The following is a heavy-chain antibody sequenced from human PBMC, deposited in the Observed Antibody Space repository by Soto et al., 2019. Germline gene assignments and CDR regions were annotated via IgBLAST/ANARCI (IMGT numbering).Heavy chain of an antibody. CDR2: IYYSGST. V-gene: IGHV4-31*03. CDR1: GGSISSGGYY. D-gene: IGHD3-22*01. J-gene: IGHJ4*02. Sequence: TLSLTCTVSGGSISSGGYYWSWIRQHPGKGLEWIGYIYYSGSTYYNPSLKSRVTISVDTSKNQFSLKLSSVTAADTAVYYCARGRTYYYDSSGYYQDYWGQGTLVTVSS. CDR3: ARGRTYYYDSSGYYQDY.